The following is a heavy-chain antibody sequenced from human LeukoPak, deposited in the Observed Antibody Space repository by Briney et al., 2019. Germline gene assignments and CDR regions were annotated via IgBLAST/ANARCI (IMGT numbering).Heavy chain of an antibody. Sequence: SETLSLTCTVSGGSTSNYYWSWIRQPPGKGLEWIGYIYYSGNTNYKPSLKSRVSISVDTSKNQFSLKLSSVTAADTAVYFCARGRSIFGVVIPYLFDYWCQGTLVTVSS. J-gene: IGHJ4*02. CDR1: GGSTSNYY. CDR2: IYYSGNT. V-gene: IGHV4-59*01. D-gene: IGHD3-3*01. CDR3: ARGRSIFGVVIPYLFDY.